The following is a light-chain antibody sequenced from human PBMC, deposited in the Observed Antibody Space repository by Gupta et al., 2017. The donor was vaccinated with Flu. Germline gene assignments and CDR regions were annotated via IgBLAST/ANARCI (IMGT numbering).Light chain of an antibody. V-gene: IGLV2-14*01. CDR3: SSYTSSSFWV. CDR1: SSDVGGYNY. J-gene: IGLJ3*02. CDR2: EVS. Sequence: SLTISCTGTSSDVGGYNYVSWYQQRPGKAPKLMIYEVSNRPSGVSNRFSGSKSGNTASLTISGLQAEDEADYYCSSYTSSSFWVFGGGTKLTVL.